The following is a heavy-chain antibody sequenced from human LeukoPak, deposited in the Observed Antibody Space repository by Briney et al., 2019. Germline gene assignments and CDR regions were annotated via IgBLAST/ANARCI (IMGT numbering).Heavy chain of an antibody. Sequence: SETLSLTCTVSGGSIRSYYWSWIRQPPGKGLEWIGYIYYSGSTNYNPSLKSRVTISVDTSKNQFSLELSSVTAADTAVYYCARGPERIAAAGTGEYYYYYYMDVWGKGTTVTVSS. J-gene: IGHJ6*03. CDR2: IYYSGST. D-gene: IGHD6-13*01. CDR3: ARGPERIAAAGTGEYYYYYYMDV. V-gene: IGHV4-59*01. CDR1: GGSIRSYY.